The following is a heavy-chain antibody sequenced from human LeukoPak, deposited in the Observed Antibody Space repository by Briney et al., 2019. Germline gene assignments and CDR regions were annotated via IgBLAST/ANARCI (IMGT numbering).Heavy chain of an antibody. CDR1: GYSISSSSYY. CDR3: ARVSGGYSYGRTPDAFDI. V-gene: IGHV4-39*07. CDR2: IYYSGST. Sequence: SETLSLTCTVSGYSISSSSYYWGWIRQPPGKGLEWIGSIYYSGSTYYNPSLKSRVTISVDTSKNQFSLKLSSVTAADTAVYYCARVSGGYSYGRTPDAFDIWGQGTMVTVSS. J-gene: IGHJ3*02. D-gene: IGHD5-18*01.